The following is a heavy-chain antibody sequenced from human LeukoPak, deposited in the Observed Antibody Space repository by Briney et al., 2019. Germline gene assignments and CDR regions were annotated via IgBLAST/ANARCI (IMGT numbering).Heavy chain of an antibody. CDR1: GFTVSSNY. D-gene: IGHD4-23*01. CDR2: IYSGGST. J-gene: IGHJ4*02. Sequence: GGSLRLSCAASGFTVSSNYMSWVRQAPGKGLEWVSVIYSGGSTYYADSVKGRFTISRDNSKNTLYLQLNSLRAEDTAVYYCARTDYGGNFRYFDSWDQGTMVSVP. CDR3: ARTDYGGNFRYFDS. V-gene: IGHV3-66*01.